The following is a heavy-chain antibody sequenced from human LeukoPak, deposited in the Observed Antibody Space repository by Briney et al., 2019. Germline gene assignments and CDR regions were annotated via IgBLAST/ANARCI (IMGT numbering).Heavy chain of an antibody. J-gene: IGHJ5*02. CDR3: TKREGPMSGSYDYFDP. CDR2: IYYSGST. Sequence: SETLSLTCTVSGDSISNYYWSWIRQPPGKGLEWIGYIYYSGSTNYNPSLKSRVTISVDTSKNQLSLNVTSVTAADTATYYCTKREGPMSGSYDYFDPWGQGTLVTVS. V-gene: IGHV4-59*08. D-gene: IGHD1-26*01. CDR1: GDSISNYY.